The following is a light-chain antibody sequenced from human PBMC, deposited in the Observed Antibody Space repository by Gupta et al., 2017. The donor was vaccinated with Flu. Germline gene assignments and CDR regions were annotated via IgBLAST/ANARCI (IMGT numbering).Light chain of an antibody. CDR1: STDVVGYNT. V-gene: IGLV2-14*03. CDR2: DVT. J-gene: IGLJ1*01. Sequence: STDVVGYNTVFCCQQHPGEVPKHLIYDVTSRRSWGSARRSGCKSGNTAALITSWLQAEDEADDYCGSYTGNTTPYVFGTGTKVTVL. CDR3: GSYTGNTTPYV.